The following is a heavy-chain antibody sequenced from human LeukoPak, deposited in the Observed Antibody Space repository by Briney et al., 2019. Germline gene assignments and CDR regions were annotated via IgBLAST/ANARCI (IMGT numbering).Heavy chain of an antibody. Sequence: GASVKVSCKASGYTFTSYDINWVRQATGQGLEWMGWMNPNSGNTGYAQKFQGRVTMTRNTSISTAYMELSSLRSEDTAVYYCARGYPFRDGYNRRDDAFDIWGQGTMVTVSS. CDR1: GYTFTSYD. V-gene: IGHV1-8*01. CDR2: MNPNSGNT. J-gene: IGHJ3*02. CDR3: ARGYPFRDGYNRRDDAFDI. D-gene: IGHD5-24*01.